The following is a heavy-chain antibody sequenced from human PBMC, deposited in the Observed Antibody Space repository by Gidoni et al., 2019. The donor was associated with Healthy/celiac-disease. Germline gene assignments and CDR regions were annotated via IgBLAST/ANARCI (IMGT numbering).Heavy chain of an antibody. Sequence: QVQLQESGPGLVKPSQTLSLTCTVSGGSISSGRYYWRWLRQPAGKGLEWIGRIYTSGSTNYNPSLKSRVTISVDTSKNQFSLKLSSVTAADTAVYYCARESLSYYGSGSYFYYGMDVWGQGTTVTVSS. J-gene: IGHJ6*02. CDR2: IYTSGST. CDR1: GGSISSGRYY. V-gene: IGHV4-61*02. CDR3: ARESLSYYGSGSYFYYGMDV. D-gene: IGHD3-10*01.